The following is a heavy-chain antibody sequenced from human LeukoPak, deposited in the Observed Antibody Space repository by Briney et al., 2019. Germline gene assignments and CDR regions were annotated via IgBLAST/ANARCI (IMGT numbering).Heavy chain of an antibody. CDR2: INTSGATT. CDR3: ARGLESSGWYGMDV. Sequence: ASVTVSCTTSGYTFSRHYIHWVRQAPGQGLEWLGIINTSGATTRYGQNFKGRVTATRDTSTSTVYMEMSSLNSEDTAVYYCARGLESSGWYGMDVWGQGTTIIVSS. CDR1: GYTFSRHY. D-gene: IGHD6-19*01. V-gene: IGHV1-46*01. J-gene: IGHJ6*02.